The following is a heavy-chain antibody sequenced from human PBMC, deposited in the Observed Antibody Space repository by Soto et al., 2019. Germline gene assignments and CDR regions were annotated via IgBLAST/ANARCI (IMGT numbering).Heavy chain of an antibody. CDR3: ARDLVGSGSYSPLDYGMDV. Sequence: QVQLVQSGAEVKKPGSSVKVSCKASGGTFSSYAISWVRQAPGQGLEWMGGSIPIFGTANYAQKFQGRVTITADKSTSTAYMELSSLRAEDTAVYYCARDLVGSGSYSPLDYGMDVWGQGTTVTVSS. CDR2: SIPIFGTA. CDR1: GGTFSSYA. D-gene: IGHD3-10*01. V-gene: IGHV1-69*06. J-gene: IGHJ6*02.